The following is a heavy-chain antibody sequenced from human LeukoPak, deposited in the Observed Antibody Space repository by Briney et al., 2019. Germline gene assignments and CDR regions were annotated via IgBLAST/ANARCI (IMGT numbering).Heavy chain of an antibody. Sequence: GGSLRLSCVASGFVFSANDMSWVRQAPGKGPQWVSAISVSGDGTTYDDSVKGRFTISRDNSKNTLYLQMNSLRAEDTAVYYCARDNTGIAATCDYWGQGTLVTVSS. D-gene: IGHD6-13*01. V-gene: IGHV3-23*01. J-gene: IGHJ4*02. CDR3: ARDNTGIAATCDY. CDR1: GFVFSAND. CDR2: ISVSGDGT.